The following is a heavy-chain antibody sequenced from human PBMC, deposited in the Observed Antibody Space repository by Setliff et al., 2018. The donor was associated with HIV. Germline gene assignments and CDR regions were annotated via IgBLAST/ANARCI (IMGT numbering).Heavy chain of an antibody. CDR2: FDPQDGET. J-gene: IGHJ4*02. Sequence: GASVKVSCKASGYTFTGYYMHWVRQAPGKGLEWMGYFDPQDGETVYAQKFQGRVTVTRDTSTNTIYMGLSSLTSDDTAVYFCARDLRPYSSPYFDFWGQGTLVTVSS. CDR1: GYTFTGYY. D-gene: IGHD6-13*01. V-gene: IGHV1-2*02. CDR3: ARDLRPYSSPYFDF.